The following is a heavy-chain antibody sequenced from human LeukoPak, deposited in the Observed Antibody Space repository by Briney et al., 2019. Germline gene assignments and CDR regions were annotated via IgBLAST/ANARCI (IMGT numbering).Heavy chain of an antibody. D-gene: IGHD2-2*01. Sequence: SETLSLTCTVSGGSISSSSYYWGWIRQPPGKGLEWIGSIYYSGSTYYNPSLKSRVTISVDTSKNQFSLKLSSVTAADTAVYYCASRYPEIVVVPAAIKMYFDLWGRGTLVTVSS. CDR2: IYYSGST. V-gene: IGHV4-39*01. J-gene: IGHJ2*01. CDR3: ASRYPEIVVVPAAIKMYFDL. CDR1: GGSISSSSYY.